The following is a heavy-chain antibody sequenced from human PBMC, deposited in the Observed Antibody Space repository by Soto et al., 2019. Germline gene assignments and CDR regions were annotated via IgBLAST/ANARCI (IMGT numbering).Heavy chain of an antibody. CDR2: ISSSSRDT. CDR1: GFNFSDYY. J-gene: IGHJ4*02. Sequence: LRLSCAASGFNFSDYYMTWIRQAPGKGLEWISYISSSSRDTEYADSVKGRFMISRDNAKRSLSLQMNSLRVEDTAVYYCARESEDLTSNFDYWGQGTLVTVSS. V-gene: IGHV3-11*06. CDR3: ARESEDLTSNFDY.